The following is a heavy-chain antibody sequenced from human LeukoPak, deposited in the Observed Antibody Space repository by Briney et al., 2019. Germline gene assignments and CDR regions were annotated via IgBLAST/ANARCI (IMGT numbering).Heavy chain of an antibody. CDR2: INPNSGGT. CDR3: ARSYRSHDAFDI. CDR1: GYTLTGYY. V-gene: IGHV1-2*02. J-gene: IGHJ3*02. D-gene: IGHD1-14*01. Sequence: ASAKVSCKASGYTLTGYYMHWVRQAPGQGLEWMGWINPNSGGTNYAQKFQGRVTMTRDTSISTAYMELSRLRSDDTAVYYCARSYRSHDAFDIWGQGTMVTVSS.